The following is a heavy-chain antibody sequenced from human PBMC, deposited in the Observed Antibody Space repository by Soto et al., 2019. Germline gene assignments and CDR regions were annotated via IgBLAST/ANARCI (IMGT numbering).Heavy chain of an antibody. V-gene: IGHV1-69*01. J-gene: IGHJ4*02. CDR3: ATTKRGGYYFDY. CDR1: GGTFSSYA. Sequence: QVQLVQSGAEVKKPGSSVKVSCKASGGTFSSYAISWVRQAPGQGLEWMGGIIPIFGTANYAQKFQGRVTITADESTRTAYLELSSLRSEDTAVYYCATTKRGGYYFDYWGQGTLVTVSS. D-gene: IGHD1-1*01. CDR2: IIPIFGTA.